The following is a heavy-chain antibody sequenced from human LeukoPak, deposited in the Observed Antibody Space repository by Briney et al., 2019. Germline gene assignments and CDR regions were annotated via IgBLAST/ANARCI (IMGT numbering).Heavy chain of an antibody. CDR2: ITSDSSNI. CDR3: ARVFWETVNTGYYSDF. Sequence: GGSLRLSCAASGFTFSSYSMNWVRQAPGKGLEWISSITSDSSNIFYANSVRGRFTISRDNANNALHLQMNSLRAEDTAVYYCARVFWETVNTGYYSDFWGPGTLVTVSS. D-gene: IGHD3-22*01. V-gene: IGHV3-21*01. CDR1: GFTFSSYS. J-gene: IGHJ4*02.